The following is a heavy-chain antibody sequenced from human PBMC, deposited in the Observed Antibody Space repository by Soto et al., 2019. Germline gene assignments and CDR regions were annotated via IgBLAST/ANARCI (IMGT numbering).Heavy chain of an antibody. Sequence: SETLSLTCTVSGGSIRNYYWSWIRQPPGKGLEWIGYIYYSGDTNYNPSLKSRVAISVDTSQNQFSLKLSSVTAADTAVYYCAREYPGTKTMDVWGKGTTVTSPQ. CDR3: AREYPGTKTMDV. D-gene: IGHD1-7*01. J-gene: IGHJ6*04. CDR1: GGSIRNYY. CDR2: IYYSGDT. V-gene: IGHV4-59*01.